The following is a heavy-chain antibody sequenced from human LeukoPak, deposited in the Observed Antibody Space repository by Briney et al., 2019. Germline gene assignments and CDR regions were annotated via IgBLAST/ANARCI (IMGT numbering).Heavy chain of an antibody. D-gene: IGHD4-17*01. J-gene: IGHJ5*02. Sequence: ASVKVSCKTSGYTFTDHYIHWVRQAPGQGLEWMGRLNPNNGGANYAQKFQGRVSMTRDRTVNTAYMELTSLRSDDTAVYYCARGPVTPMQNWFDPWGQGTLVSVSS. CDR2: LNPNNGGA. CDR1: GYTFTDHY. V-gene: IGHV1-2*06. CDR3: ARGPVTPMQNWFDP.